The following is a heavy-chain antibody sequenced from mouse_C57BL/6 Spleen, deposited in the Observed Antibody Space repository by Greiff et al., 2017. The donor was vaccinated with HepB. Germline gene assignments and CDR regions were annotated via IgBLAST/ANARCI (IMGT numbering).Heavy chain of an antibody. J-gene: IGHJ4*01. Sequence: DVKLVESGGGLVQPGGSLKLSCAASGFTFSDYYMYWVRQTPEKRLEWVAYISNGGGSTYYPDTVKGRFTISRDNAKNTLYLQMSRLKSEDTAMYYCARRGVGRGDYWGQGTSVTVSS. V-gene: IGHV5-12*01. CDR1: GFTFSDYY. D-gene: IGHD4-1*01. CDR3: ARRGVGRGDY. CDR2: ISNGGGST.